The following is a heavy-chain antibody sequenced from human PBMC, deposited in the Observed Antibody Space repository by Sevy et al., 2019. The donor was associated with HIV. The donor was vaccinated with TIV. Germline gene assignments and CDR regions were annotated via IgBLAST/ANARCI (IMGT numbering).Heavy chain of an antibody. CDR3: ARDQYCSSTSCYPGYYYYYYGMDV. V-gene: IGHV1-18*01. CDR1: GYTXTSYG. J-gene: IGHJ6*02. CDR2: ISAYNGNT. Sequence: ASVKVSCKASGYTXTSYGISWVRQAPGQGLEWMGWISAYNGNTNYAQKLQGRVTMTTDTSTSTAYMELRSLRSDDTAVYYCARDQYCSSTSCYPGYYYYYYGMDVWGQGTTVTVSS. D-gene: IGHD2-2*01.